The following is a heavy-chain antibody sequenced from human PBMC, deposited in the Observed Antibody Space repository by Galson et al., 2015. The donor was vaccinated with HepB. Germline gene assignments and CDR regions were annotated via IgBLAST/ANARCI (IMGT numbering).Heavy chain of an antibody. V-gene: IGHV3-21*01. CDR3: AREDIAVAGGRYYGMDV. J-gene: IGHJ6*02. Sequence: SLRLSCAASGFTFSSYSMNWVRQAPGKGLEWVSSISSSSSYIYYADSVKGRLTISRDNAKNSLYLQMNSLRAEDTAVYYCAREDIAVAGGRYYGMDVWGQGTTVTVSS. CDR1: GFTFSSYS. CDR2: ISSSSSYI. D-gene: IGHD6-19*01.